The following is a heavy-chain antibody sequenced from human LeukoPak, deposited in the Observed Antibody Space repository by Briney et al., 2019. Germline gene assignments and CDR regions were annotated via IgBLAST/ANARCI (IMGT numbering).Heavy chain of an antibody. CDR2: IYYNGST. CDR1: GGSISSSTYY. Sequence: SETLSLTCTVSGGSISSSTYYWGWIRQPPGKGLEWIGNIYYNGSTYYNPSLKSRVTVSVDTSKNQFSLKLSSVTAADTAVYYCARYLMITFGGVIVTDNAFDIWGQGTMVTVSS. D-gene: IGHD3-16*02. CDR3: ARYLMITFGGVIVTDNAFDI. J-gene: IGHJ3*02. V-gene: IGHV4-39*01.